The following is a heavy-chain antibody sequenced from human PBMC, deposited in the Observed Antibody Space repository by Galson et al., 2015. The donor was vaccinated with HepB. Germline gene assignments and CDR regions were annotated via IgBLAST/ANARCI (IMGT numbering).Heavy chain of an antibody. V-gene: IGHV1-2*06. CDR2: IHPNTGGT. Sequence: SVKVSCKASGYTFNTHYIHWVRQAPGQGLEWMGRIHPNTGGTYYAQSFQGRVTMTRDTSINTTYMELNSLTSDDTAVYYCARGRSAGMSWFDPWGHGTLVTVAS. J-gene: IGHJ5*02. CDR3: ARGRSAGMSWFDP. D-gene: IGHD6-13*01. CDR1: GYTFNTHY.